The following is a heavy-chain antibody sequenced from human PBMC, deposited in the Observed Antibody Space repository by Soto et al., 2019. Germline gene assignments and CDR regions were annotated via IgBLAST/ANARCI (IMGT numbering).Heavy chain of an antibody. CDR1: GGSFRRES. V-gene: IGHV1-69*15. CDR3: ARGHEFGGNPDAFDV. J-gene: IGHJ3*01. Sequence: QVQLVQSGAEVKKPGSSVKVSCQASGGSFRRESINWVRQAPGQGPEWMGNILPFFGTADYAQKFQGRVTLTADVCTTTVYMELSSLRFEDTAVYYCARGHEFGGNPDAFDVWGQGTMVIVSS. D-gene: IGHD2-15*01. CDR2: ILPFFGTA.